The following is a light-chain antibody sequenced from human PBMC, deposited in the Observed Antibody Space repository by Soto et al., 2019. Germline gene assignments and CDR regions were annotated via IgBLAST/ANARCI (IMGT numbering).Light chain of an antibody. V-gene: IGKV3-15*01. CDR2: GAS. CDR3: QQYYNWPRT. J-gene: IGKJ1*01. CDR1: QSVSSN. Sequence: EIVMTQSPATLSVSPGERATRSCRASQSVSSNLAWYQQKPGQAPRLLIYGASTRATGIPARFSGSGSGTEFTLTISSLQSEDFAVYYCQQYYNWPRTFGQGTKVEIK.